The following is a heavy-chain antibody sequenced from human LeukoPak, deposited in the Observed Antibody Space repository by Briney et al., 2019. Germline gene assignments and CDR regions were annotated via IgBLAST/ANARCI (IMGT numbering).Heavy chain of an antibody. D-gene: IGHD6-13*01. CDR1: GYSISSGYY. CDR3: ARTLQPYTSSWYFDR. J-gene: IGHJ4*02. Sequence: KPSETLSLTCIVSGYSISSGYYWGWIRQPPGKGLEWIGSIYHSGSTYYNPSLKSRVTISVDTSKNQFSLKLSSVTAADTAVYFCARTLQPYTSSWYFDRWGQGTLVTVSS. CDR2: IYHSGST. V-gene: IGHV4-38-2*02.